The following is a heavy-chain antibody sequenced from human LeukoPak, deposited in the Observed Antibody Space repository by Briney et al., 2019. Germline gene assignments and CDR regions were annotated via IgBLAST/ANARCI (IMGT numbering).Heavy chain of an antibody. CDR3: ARDFSPDAFDI. CDR1: GFTFSSYS. J-gene: IGHJ3*02. CDR2: ISSGSSTI. V-gene: IGHV3-48*01. Sequence: PGGSLRLSCAASGFTFSSYSMNWVRQAPGKGLEWVSYISSGSSTIYYADSVKGRFTISRDNAKNSLYLQMNSLRAEDTAVYYCARDFSPDAFDIWGQGTMVTVSS.